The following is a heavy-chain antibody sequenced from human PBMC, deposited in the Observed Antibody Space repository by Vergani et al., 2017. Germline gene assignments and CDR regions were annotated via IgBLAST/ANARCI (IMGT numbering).Heavy chain of an antibody. CDR2: FNPNSGGT. V-gene: IGHV1-2*02. D-gene: IGHD6-19*01. Sequence: QVQLVQSGAEVKKPGASVKVSCKASGYTFTGYYMHWVRQAPGQGLEWMGWFNPNSGGTNYAQKFQGRVTMTRDTSISTAYMELSRLRSDDTAVYYCARVRFVGSGRYYFDYWGQGTLVTVSS. CDR3: ARVRFVGSGRYYFDY. CDR1: GYTFTGYY. J-gene: IGHJ4*02.